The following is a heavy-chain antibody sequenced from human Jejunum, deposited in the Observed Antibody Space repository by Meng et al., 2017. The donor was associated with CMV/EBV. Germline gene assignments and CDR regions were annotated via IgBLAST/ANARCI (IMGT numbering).Heavy chain of an antibody. D-gene: IGHD3-16*01. Sequence: EVPLLESGGGLVQPGGSLTVTCAASGFTVGSKYMNWIRQAPGKGLQWVSVINADGGTHYADSVRGRFIISRDNSKNTVHLQMNSLTDEDTAVYYCGRDRGEGGFFDYWGQGTLVTVSS. J-gene: IGHJ4*01. V-gene: IGHV3-66*01. CDR2: INADGGT. CDR1: GFTVGSKY. CDR3: GRDRGEGGFFDY.